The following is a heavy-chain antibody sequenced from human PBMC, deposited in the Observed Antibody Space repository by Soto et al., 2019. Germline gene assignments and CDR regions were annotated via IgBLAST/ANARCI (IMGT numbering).Heavy chain of an antibody. CDR2: IYPGDSDT. Sequence: PGESLKISCKGSGYSFTSYWIGWVRQMPGKGLEWMGIIYPGDSDTRYSPSFQGQVAISADKSISTAYLQWSSLKASDTAMYYCARTYYYYSSGYLNWFYPWGQRTLVTVSS. V-gene: IGHV5-51*01. J-gene: IGHJ5*02. CDR3: ARTYYYYSSGYLNWFYP. CDR1: GYSFTSYW. D-gene: IGHD3-22*01.